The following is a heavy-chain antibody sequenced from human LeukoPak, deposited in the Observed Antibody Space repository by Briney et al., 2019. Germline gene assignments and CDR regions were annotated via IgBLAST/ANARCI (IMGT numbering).Heavy chain of an antibody. CDR2: INPNSGGT. J-gene: IGHJ4*02. CDR1: GYTFTGYY. D-gene: IGHD6-19*01. Sequence: ASVKVSCKASGYTFTGYYMHWVRQAPGQGLEWMGWINPNSGGTNYAQKFQGWVTMTRDTSISTAYMELSRLRSDDTAVYYCARDREGGGGYSSGWSYWGQGTLVTVSS. CDR3: ARDREGGGGYSSGWSY. V-gene: IGHV1-2*04.